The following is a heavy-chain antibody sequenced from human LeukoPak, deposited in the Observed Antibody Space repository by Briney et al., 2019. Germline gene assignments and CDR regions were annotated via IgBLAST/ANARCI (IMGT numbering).Heavy chain of an antibody. Sequence: ASVKVSCKASGCTFTSYYMHWVGQAPGQGLEWMGIINPSGGSTSYAQKFQGRVTMTRDTSTSTVYMELSSLRSEDTAVYYCARGAIVVVVAAHIDYWGQGTLVTVSS. V-gene: IGHV1-46*01. J-gene: IGHJ4*02. CDR1: GCTFTSYY. CDR2: INPSGGST. D-gene: IGHD2-15*01. CDR3: ARGAIVVVVAAHIDY.